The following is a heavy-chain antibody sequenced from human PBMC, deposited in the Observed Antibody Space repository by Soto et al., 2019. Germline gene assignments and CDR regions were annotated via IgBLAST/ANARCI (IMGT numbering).Heavy chain of an antibody. J-gene: IGHJ4*02. V-gene: IGHV3-23*01. CDR3: AKDYYGTSGCLGN. Sequence: EVQLLESGGGLVQPGGSLRLSCAASGFTFSNNGMNWVRQAPGKGLEWVSGISDSGDSTYYADSVKGRFTISRDNSNNTLYLQMSSLRAEDTAVYHCAKDYYGTSGCLGNWGQGTLVTVSS. D-gene: IGHD3-22*01. CDR2: ISDSGDST. CDR1: GFTFSNNG.